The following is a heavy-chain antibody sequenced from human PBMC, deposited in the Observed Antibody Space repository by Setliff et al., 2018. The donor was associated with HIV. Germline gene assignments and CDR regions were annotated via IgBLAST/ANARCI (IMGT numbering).Heavy chain of an antibody. CDR3: AREPFGIVVIGLYYFDN. D-gene: IGHD3-22*01. CDR1: GFAFSAYA. CDR2: ISGSSAGI. V-gene: IGHV3-23*01. J-gene: IGHJ4*02. Sequence: GGSLRLSCAASGFAFSAYAMTWVRQAPGKGLEWVSAISGSSAGIYHADSVKGRFTISRDNSKNTLYLQMNSLRAEDTAVYYCAREPFGIVVIGLYYFDNWGQGTLVTVSS.